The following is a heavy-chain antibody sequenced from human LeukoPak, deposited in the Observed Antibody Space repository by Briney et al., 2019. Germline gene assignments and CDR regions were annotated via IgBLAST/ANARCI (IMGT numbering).Heavy chain of an antibody. D-gene: IGHD3-9*01. CDR3: ARGVKFDWFSPDY. J-gene: IGHJ4*02. CDR2: ISSSGSSI. V-gene: IGHV3-48*03. Sequence: GGSLRLSCAASGFTFSSYEMNWVRQAPGKGLEWVSYISSSGSSIHYTDSVKGRFTISRDNAKNSLYLQMNSLRAEDTAIYYCARGVKFDWFSPDYWGQGTLVTVSS. CDR1: GFTFSSYE.